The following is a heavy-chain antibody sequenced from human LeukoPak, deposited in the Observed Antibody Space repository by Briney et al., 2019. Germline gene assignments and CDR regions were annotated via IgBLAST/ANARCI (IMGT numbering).Heavy chain of an antibody. J-gene: IGHJ4*02. V-gene: IGHV4-59*08. CDR1: GGSISSYY. Sequence: SETLSLTCTVSGGSISSYYWSWIRQPPGKGLEWIGYIYYSGSTNYNPSLKSRVTMSVDTSKNQFSLKLSSVTAADTAVYYCARHGTPLRYGSGNYYKGAPFDYWGQGTLVTVSS. CDR2: IYYSGST. CDR3: ARHGTPLRYGSGNYYKGAPFDY. D-gene: IGHD3-10*01.